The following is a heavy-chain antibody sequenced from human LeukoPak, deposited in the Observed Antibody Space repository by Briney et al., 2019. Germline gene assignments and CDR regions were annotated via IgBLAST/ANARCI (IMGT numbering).Heavy chain of an antibody. CDR1: GFTFSSYA. CDR3: AKRYYDFWSGYYGRRVDDY. CDR2: ISGSGGST. Sequence: GGSLRLSCAASGFTFSSYAMSWVRQAPGKGLEWVSAISGSGGSTYYADSVKGRFTISRDNSKNTLYLQMNSLRAEDTAVYYCAKRYYDFWSGYYGRRVDDYWGQGTLVTVSS. D-gene: IGHD3-3*01. V-gene: IGHV3-23*01. J-gene: IGHJ4*02.